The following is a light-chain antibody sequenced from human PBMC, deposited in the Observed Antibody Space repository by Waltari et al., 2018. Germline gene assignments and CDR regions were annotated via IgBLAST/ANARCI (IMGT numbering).Light chain of an antibody. CDR1: SSDVGVYSF. Sequence: QSALTQPASLSGSPGQSITISCTGISSDVGVYSFVSWYQQHPGKAPELVIYDVSNRPSGFSNRFSGSNSGDTASLTISGLQAEDEADYFCSSYTSSSVVFGGGTKLTVL. CDR3: SSYTSSSVV. CDR2: DVS. J-gene: IGLJ2*01. V-gene: IGLV2-14*03.